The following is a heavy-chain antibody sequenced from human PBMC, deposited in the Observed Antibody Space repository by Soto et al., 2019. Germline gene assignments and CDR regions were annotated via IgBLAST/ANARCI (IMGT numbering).Heavy chain of an antibody. CDR1: CVSLTSGNW. V-gene: IGHV4-4*02. Sequence: SETLSLTCAVSCVSLTSGNWWTWVRQSPQRGLEYIGEIFHDGTANYYPSFERRVAMSVDTSRNQFSLKLTSVTAADTAVYFCARIVDDTHLRYMDSGFWGAGNLVTLSS. CDR3: ARIVDDTHLRYMDSGF. CDR2: IFHDGTA. J-gene: IGHJ4*02. D-gene: IGHD1-1*01.